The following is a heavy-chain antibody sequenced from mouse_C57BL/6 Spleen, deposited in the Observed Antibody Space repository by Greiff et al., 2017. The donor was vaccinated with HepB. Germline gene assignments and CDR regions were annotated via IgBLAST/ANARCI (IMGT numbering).Heavy chain of an antibody. CDR1: GFSLTSYG. CDR3: ARGGYYGSRNYFDY. J-gene: IGHJ2*01. V-gene: IGHV2-2*01. CDR2: IWSGGST. Sequence: VKLQESGPGLVQPSQSLSITCTVSGFSLTSYGVHWVRQSPGKGLEWLGVIWSGGSTDYNAAFISRLSISKDNSKSQVFFKMNSLQADDTAIYYCARGGYYGSRNYFDYWGQGTTLTVSS. D-gene: IGHD1-1*01.